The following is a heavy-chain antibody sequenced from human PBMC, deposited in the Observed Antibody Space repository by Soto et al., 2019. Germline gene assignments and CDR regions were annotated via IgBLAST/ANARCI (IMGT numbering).Heavy chain of an antibody. D-gene: IGHD3-22*01. CDR3: ARSGDYDSSGGY. V-gene: IGHV5-51*01. CDR1: GYYFTNYW. J-gene: IGHJ4*02. CDR2: IYPGDSDT. Sequence: AESMTISCKVSGYYFTNYWIVWVLQTPGKGLEWMGIIYPGDSDTRYSPSFQGQVTISVDRSINTAYLQWNSLKASDTAMYYCARSGDYDSSGGYWGPGTQVTVSS.